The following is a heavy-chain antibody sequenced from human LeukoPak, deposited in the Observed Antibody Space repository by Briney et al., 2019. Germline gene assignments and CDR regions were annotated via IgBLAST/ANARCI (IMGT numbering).Heavy chain of an antibody. J-gene: IGHJ4*02. CDR3: ARGGATSRFGPPDY. D-gene: IGHD1-26*01. CDR1: GYTFTGYY. Sequence: ASVNVSCKASGYTFTGYYMHWVRQAPGQGLEWMGWINPNSGGTNYAQKFQGRVTMTRDTSISTAYMELSRLRSDDTAVYYCARGGATSRFGPPDYWGQGTLVTVSS. V-gene: IGHV1-2*02. CDR2: INPNSGGT.